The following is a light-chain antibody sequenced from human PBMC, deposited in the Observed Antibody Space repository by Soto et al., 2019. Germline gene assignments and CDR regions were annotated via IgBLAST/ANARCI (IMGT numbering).Light chain of an antibody. J-gene: IGLJ1*01. CDR1: SSNIGSNT. CDR2: SNN. V-gene: IGLV1-44*01. Sequence: QSVLTQPPSASGTPGQRVTISCSGSSSNIGSNTVNWYQQLPGTAPKLLIYSNNQRPSGVPDRFSGSKSGTSASLAISGLQSEDEADYYCAAWDASLNGCFGTGPKVTVL. CDR3: AAWDASLNGC.